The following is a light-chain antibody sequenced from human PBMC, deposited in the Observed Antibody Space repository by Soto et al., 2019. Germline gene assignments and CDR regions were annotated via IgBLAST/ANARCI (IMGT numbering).Light chain of an antibody. V-gene: IGKV3-20*01. CDR3: QQYGSSPPWT. Sequence: EIVLTQSPGTLSLSPGEGATLSCRASQSVNSDYLAWYQQRPGQSPRLLIYGASSRATGVPDRFSGSGSGTDFTLTISRLEPEDFAVYYCQQYGSSPPWTFGQGTKLDIK. CDR2: GAS. J-gene: IGKJ1*01. CDR1: QSVNSDY.